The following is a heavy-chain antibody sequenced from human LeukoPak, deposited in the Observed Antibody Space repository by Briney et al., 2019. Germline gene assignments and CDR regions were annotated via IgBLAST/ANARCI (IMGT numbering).Heavy chain of an antibody. V-gene: IGHV1-69*05. CDR3: ASGLVVAAKGHPGY. D-gene: IGHD2-15*01. CDR1: GGTFSSYA. J-gene: IGHJ4*02. CDR2: IIPIFGTA. Sequence: ASVKVSCKASGGTFSSYAISWVRQAPGQGLEWMGRIIPIFGTANYAQKFQGRVTITTDESTSTAYMELSSLRSEDTAVYYCASGLVVAAKGHPGYWGQGTLVTVSS.